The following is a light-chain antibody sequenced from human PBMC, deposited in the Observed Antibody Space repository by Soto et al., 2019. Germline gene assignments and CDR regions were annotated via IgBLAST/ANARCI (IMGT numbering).Light chain of an antibody. CDR3: QQSYSTPLFT. CDR1: QSISSY. Sequence: DIQMTRSPSSMSASLVDRVTITWRATQSISSYLNWYQQKPGKAPKLLIYAASSLQSGVPSRFSGSGSGTDFTLTISSLQPEDFATYYCQQSYSTPLFTFGPGSKVDIK. J-gene: IGKJ3*01. CDR2: AAS. V-gene: IGKV1-39*01.